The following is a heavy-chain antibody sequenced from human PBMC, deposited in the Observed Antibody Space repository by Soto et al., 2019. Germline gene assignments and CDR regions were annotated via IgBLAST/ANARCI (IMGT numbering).Heavy chain of an antibody. J-gene: IGHJ4*02. D-gene: IGHD5-12*01. CDR2: ISPGGNSV. V-gene: IGHV3-21*02. Sequence: EVQVVESGGGLVKPGGSLRLACAASGFPFSSFSWNWVRQAPGKGLEWVSSISPGGNSVYYADSVKDRFTISRDNAKNSLYLQMNNLRAEDAAVYYCARPRGPRGYDLIDYWGQGTLVTVSS. CDR1: GFPFSSFS. CDR3: ARPRGPRGYDLIDY.